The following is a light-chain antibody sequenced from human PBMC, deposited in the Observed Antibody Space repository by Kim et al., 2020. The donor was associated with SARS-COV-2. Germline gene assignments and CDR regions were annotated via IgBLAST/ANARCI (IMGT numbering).Light chain of an antibody. J-gene: IGKJ4*01. CDR1: QNINRW. Sequence: ASLGDRVTITCRASQNINRWLAWYQQKPGKAPKLLIYHASNLESGVPSRFSGSASGTEFTLTISSLQPDDFATYYCQQYDAYSLTFGGGTKVDIK. CDR2: HAS. CDR3: QQYDAYSLT. V-gene: IGKV1-5*01.